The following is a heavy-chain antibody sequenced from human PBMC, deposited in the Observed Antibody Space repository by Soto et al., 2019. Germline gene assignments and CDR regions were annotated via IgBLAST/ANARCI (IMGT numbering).Heavy chain of an antibody. CDR1: GFTFSSYA. J-gene: IGHJ4*02. D-gene: IGHD3-3*01. V-gene: IGHV3-23*01. CDR2: ISGSGGST. Sequence: GGSLRLSCAASGFTFSSYAMSWVRQAPGKGLEWVSAISGSGGSTYYADSVKGRFTISRDNSKNTLYLQMNSLRAEDTAVNYCAKGSVGYYDFWSGYGPELYYFDYWGQGTLVTVSS. CDR3: AKGSVGYYDFWSGYGPELYYFDY.